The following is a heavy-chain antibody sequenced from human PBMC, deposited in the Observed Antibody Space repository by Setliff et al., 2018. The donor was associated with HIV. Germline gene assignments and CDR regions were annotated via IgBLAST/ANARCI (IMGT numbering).Heavy chain of an antibody. V-gene: IGHV3-33*06. Sequence: GGSLRLSCAASGFTFSTHGMHWVRQAPGKGLEWVALIWYDGSNRYYADSVKGRFTISRDNSGNTLSLQMNRLRAEDTATYYCAKDYASIMIGFYGVDGWGQGTTVTVSS. CDR2: IWYDGSNR. CDR3: AKDYASIMIGFYGVDG. D-gene: IGHD3-16*01. CDR1: GFTFSTHG. J-gene: IGHJ6*02.